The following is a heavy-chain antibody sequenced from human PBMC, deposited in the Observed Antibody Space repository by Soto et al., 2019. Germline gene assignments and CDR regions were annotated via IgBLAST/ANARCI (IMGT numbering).Heavy chain of an antibody. V-gene: IGHV4-30-4*01. CDR1: GGSISSGDYY. CDR2: IYYSGST. CDR3: ARRGGYYDSSGYQYYFDY. D-gene: IGHD3-22*01. Sequence: TLSLTCTVSGGSISSGDYYWSWIRQPPGKGLEWIGYIYYSGSTYYNPSLKSRVTISVDTSKNQFSLKLSSVTAADTAVYYFARRGGYYDSSGYQYYFDYWGQGTLVTVSS. J-gene: IGHJ4*02.